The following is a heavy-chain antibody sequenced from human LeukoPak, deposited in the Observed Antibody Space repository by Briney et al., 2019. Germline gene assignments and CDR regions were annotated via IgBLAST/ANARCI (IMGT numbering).Heavy chain of an antibody. CDR2: INHSGST. V-gene: IGHV4-34*01. D-gene: IGHD3-22*01. Sequence: SETLSLTCAVYGGSFSGYYWSWIRQPPGKGLEWIGEINHSGSTNYNPSLKSRVTISVDTSKNQFSLKLSSVTAADTAVYYCARDLGYYDSKETDYWGQGILVTVSS. CDR1: GGSFSGYY. J-gene: IGHJ4*02. CDR3: ARDLGYYDSKETDY.